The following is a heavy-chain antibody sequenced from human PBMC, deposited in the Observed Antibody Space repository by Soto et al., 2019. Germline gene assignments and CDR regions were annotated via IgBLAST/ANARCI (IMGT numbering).Heavy chain of an antibody. J-gene: IGHJ4*02. CDR2: ISYDGSNK. V-gene: IGHV3-30*18. CDR1: GFTFSSYG. Sequence: PGGSLRLSCAASGFTFSSYGMHWVRQAPGKGLEWVAVISYDGSNKYYADSVKGRFTISRDNSKNTLYLQMNSLRAEDTAVYYCAKDPTRYCCITSCYANRYYFDYWGQGTLVTGSS. CDR3: AKDPTRYCCITSCYANRYYFDY. D-gene: IGHD2-2*01.